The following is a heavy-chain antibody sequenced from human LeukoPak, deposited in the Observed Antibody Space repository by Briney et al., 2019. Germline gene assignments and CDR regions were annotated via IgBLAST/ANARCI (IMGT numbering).Heavy chain of an antibody. D-gene: IGHD1-26*01. J-gene: IGHJ4*02. CDR2: IGGGGYTT. Sequence: GGSLRLSCVASGLTFGNYGMNWVRQAHGKGLEWVSSIGGGGYTTYYADSVRGRFTISRDNSKNSMYLQMNSLRAEDTAVYYCAKVGDRVGATGGGYFDYWGQGTLVTVSS. V-gene: IGHV3-23*01. CDR3: AKVGDRVGATGGGYFDY. CDR1: GLTFGNYG.